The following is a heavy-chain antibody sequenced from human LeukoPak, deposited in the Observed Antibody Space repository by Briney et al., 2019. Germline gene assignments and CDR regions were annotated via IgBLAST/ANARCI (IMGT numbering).Heavy chain of an antibody. CDR3: ARDKSVAAAFFDY. Sequence: SETLSLTCTVSGGSISSSSYYWGWIRQPPGKGLEWIGRIYTSGSTNYNPSLKSRVTMSVDTSKNQFSLKLSSVTAADTAVYYCARDKSVAAAFFDYWGQGTLVTVSS. J-gene: IGHJ4*02. CDR1: GGSISSSSYY. V-gene: IGHV4-39*07. D-gene: IGHD6-13*01. CDR2: IYTSGST.